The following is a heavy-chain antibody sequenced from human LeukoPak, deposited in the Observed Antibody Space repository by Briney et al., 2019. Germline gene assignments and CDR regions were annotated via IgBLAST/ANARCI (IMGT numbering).Heavy chain of an antibody. CDR3: AVGYSSSSGVFDFDY. V-gene: IGHV1-18*01. Sequence: ASVKVPCTASGYTFTSYGISWVRQAPGQGLEWMGWISAYNGNTNYAQKLQGRVTMTTDTSTSTAYMELRSLRSDDTAVYYCAVGYSSSSGVFDFDYWGQGTLVTVSS. J-gene: IGHJ4*02. CDR2: ISAYNGNT. CDR1: GYTFTSYG. D-gene: IGHD6-6*01.